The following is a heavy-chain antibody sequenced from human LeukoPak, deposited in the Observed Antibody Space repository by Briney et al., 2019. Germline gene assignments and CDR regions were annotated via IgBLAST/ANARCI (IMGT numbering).Heavy chain of an antibody. V-gene: IGHV3-21*01. CDR3: AREPRGGELVIPFDP. D-gene: IGHD3-9*01. CDR2: ISSTSTYI. CDR1: GFTFSSYT. Sequence: GGSLRLSCAASGFTFSSYTMNWVRQAPGKGLEWVSSISSTSTYIYYADAVKGRFTISRDNAKNSLYLQMNSLRDEDTAVYYCAREPRGGELVIPFDPWGQGTLVTVSS. J-gene: IGHJ5*02.